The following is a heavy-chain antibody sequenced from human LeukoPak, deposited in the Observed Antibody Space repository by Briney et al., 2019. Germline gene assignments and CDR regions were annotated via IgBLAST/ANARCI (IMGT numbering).Heavy chain of an antibody. D-gene: IGHD5-18*01. Sequence: GGSLRLSCTTSGFWFGDSALSWFRQAPGKGLVWVSRINSDGSSTNYADSVKGRFTISRDNAKNTLYLQMNSLRAEDTAVYYCARFDTAMVTYPFDIWGQGTMVTVSS. CDR3: ARFDTAMVTYPFDI. V-gene: IGHV3-74*01. J-gene: IGHJ3*02. CDR2: INSDGSST. CDR1: GFWFGDSA.